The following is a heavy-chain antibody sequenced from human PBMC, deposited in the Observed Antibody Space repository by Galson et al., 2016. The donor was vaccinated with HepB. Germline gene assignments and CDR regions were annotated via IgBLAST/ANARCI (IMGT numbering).Heavy chain of an antibody. CDR2: ISGSSKYI. CDR1: GFTFNSYT. CDR3: ASDPRQWQRGYNYGFEY. V-gene: IGHV3-21*01. D-gene: IGHD5-18*01. Sequence: SLRLSCAASGFTFNSYTMTWVRQAPGKGLEWVSSISGSSKYIYYADSVKGRFNISRDNTKISLYLQMHRLRFEDTAVYYCASDPRQWQRGYNYGFEYWGQGTLVSVSS. J-gene: IGHJ4*02.